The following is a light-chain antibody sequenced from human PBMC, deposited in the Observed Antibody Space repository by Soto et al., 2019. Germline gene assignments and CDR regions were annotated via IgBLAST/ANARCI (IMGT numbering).Light chain of an antibody. V-gene: IGKV1-5*01. CDR1: QSISSW. CDR2: DAS. Sequence: DIQMTQSPSALSASVGDRVTIACRASQSISSWLAWYQHKPGKAPKVLIYDASTLESGVPSRFSGSGSGTEFTLTISSLQPDDFATYFCQQYHSYSLITFGRGTKVDIK. CDR3: QQYHSYSLIT. J-gene: IGKJ4*01.